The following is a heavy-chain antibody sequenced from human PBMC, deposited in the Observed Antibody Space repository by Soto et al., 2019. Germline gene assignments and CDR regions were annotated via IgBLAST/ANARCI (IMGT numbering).Heavy chain of an antibody. CDR2: IVVGSGNT. CDR1: GLTFTSSA. V-gene: IGHV1-58*01. J-gene: IGHJ5*02. D-gene: IGHD3-16*02. Sequence: SVKVSCKASGLTFTSSAVQWVRQARGQRLEWIGWIVVGSGNTNYAQKFQERVTITRDMSTSTAYMELSSLRSGDTAVYYCVADQAITFGGVISPFDPWGQGTLVTVSS. CDR3: VADQAITFGGVISPFDP.